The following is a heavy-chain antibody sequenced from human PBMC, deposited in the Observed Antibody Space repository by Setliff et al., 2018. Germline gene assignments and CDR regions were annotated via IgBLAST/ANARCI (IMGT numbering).Heavy chain of an antibody. V-gene: IGHV1-18*01. CDR3: SRLVRYCTTTTCQRASGGEF. D-gene: IGHD2-2*01. CDR1: GYTLSNSI. J-gene: IGHJ4*02. CDR2: ISSHNGDP. Sequence: ASVKVSCKASGYTLSNSILSWVRQAPGQGLEWMGWISSHNGDPDYAQKLQGRITMTIDTSTSTAYMELRSLVADATPVYYCSRLVRYCTTTTCQRASGGEFWGQGTLVTVSS.